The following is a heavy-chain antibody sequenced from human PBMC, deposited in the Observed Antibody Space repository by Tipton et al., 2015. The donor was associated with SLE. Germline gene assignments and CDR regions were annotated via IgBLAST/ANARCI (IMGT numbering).Heavy chain of an antibody. J-gene: IGHJ4*02. Sequence: QLVQSGAGVKKPGESLKISCKGSGYSFTSHWIVWVRQMPGKGLEWMGSIHPADSDTRYSPSLQGHVSISVDKSITTAYLQWSSLKTSDTAIYYCARRVDSYYLFHYWGQGTLVTVSS. D-gene: IGHD1-26*01. CDR1: GYSFTSHW. CDR2: IHPADSDT. CDR3: ARRVDSYYLFHY. V-gene: IGHV5-51*03.